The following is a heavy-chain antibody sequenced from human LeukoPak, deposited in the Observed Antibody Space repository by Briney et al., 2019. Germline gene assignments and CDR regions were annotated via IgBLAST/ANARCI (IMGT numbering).Heavy chain of an antibody. CDR2: IKQDRSEK. V-gene: IGHV3-7*01. CDR1: GFTFTNYW. CDR3: ARLREIPVFGVVTKSTSYFDY. Sequence: GGSLRLSCAASGFTFTNYWMSWVRQAPGKGLELVANIKQDRSEKYYVDSVKGRFTISRDNAKNSLYLQMNSLRAEDTAVYYCARLREIPVFGVVTKSTSYFDYWGQGALVIVSS. J-gene: IGHJ4*02. D-gene: IGHD3-3*01.